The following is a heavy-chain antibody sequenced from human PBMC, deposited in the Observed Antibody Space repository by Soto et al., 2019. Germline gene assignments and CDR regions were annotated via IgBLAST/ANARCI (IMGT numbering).Heavy chain of an antibody. CDR3: ATTGTTGLDYYYYGMDV. CDR1: GGSISSYY. Sequence: PSETLSLTCTVSGGSISSYYWSWIRQPPGKGLEWIGYIYYSGSTNYNPSLKSRVTISVDTSKNQFSLKLSSVTAADTAVYYCATTGTTGLDYYYYGMDVWGQGTTVTVS. J-gene: IGHJ6*02. CDR2: IYYSGST. V-gene: IGHV4-59*01. D-gene: IGHD1-1*01.